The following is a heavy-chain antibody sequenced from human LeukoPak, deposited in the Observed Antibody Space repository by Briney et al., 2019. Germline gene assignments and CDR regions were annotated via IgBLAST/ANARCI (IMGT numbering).Heavy chain of an antibody. Sequence: ASVKVSCKASGYTFTSYYMHWVRQAPGQGLEWMGIINPSGGSTSYAQKFQGRVTMTRDMSTSTVYMELSSLRSEDTAVYYCAREYRSSWYLNWFDPWGQGTLVTVSS. V-gene: IGHV1-46*01. CDR3: AREYRSSWYLNWFDP. J-gene: IGHJ5*02. CDR2: INPSGGST. CDR1: GYTFTSYY. D-gene: IGHD6-13*01.